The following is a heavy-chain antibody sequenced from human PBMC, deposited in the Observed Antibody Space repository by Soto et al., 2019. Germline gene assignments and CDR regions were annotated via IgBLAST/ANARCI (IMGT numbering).Heavy chain of an antibody. Sequence: GGSLRLSCAASGFTFSSYWMSWVRQAPGKGLEWVANIKQDGSEKYYVDSVKGRFTISRDNAKNSLYLQMNSLRAEDTAVYYCARVRGRWLQLTLDYWGQGTLVTVSS. D-gene: IGHD5-12*01. V-gene: IGHV3-7*01. CDR2: IKQDGSEK. CDR1: GFTFSSYW. J-gene: IGHJ4*02. CDR3: ARVRGRWLQLTLDY.